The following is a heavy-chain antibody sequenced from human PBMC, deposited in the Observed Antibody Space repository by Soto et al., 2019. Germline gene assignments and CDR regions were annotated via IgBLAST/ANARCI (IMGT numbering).Heavy chain of an antibody. Sequence: EVQLVESGGGFVQPGASLRLSCAASGFTFSLSAMSWVRQAPGRGLEWVSSISGGGSSTDYAESVKGRFTISRDNSKNTVHLQMNSLRAEDTAVYYCAKGSEYDILTGCDFWGQGALVTVSS. D-gene: IGHD3-9*01. CDR1: GFTFSLSA. V-gene: IGHV3-23*04. CDR2: ISGGGSST. J-gene: IGHJ4*02. CDR3: AKGSEYDILTGCDF.